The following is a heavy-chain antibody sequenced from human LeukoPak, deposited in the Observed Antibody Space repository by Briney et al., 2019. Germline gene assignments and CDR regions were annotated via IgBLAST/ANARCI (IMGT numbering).Heavy chain of an antibody. V-gene: IGHV3-53*01. J-gene: IGHJ4*02. CDR1: GFTVSSNH. CDR3: ARGPAGYN. CDR2: IYSGGST. Sequence: PGGSLRLSCAASGFTVSSNHMSWVRQAPGKGLEWVSVIYSGGSTDYADSLKGRFTISRDNSKNTLYLQMNSLRAEDTAVYHCARGPAGYNWGQGTLVTGSS. D-gene: IGHD1-1*01.